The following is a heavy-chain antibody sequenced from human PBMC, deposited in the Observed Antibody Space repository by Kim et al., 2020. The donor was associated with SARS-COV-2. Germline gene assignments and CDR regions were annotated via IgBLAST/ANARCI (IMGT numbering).Heavy chain of an antibody. Sequence: YADSVKCRFTITRDNSKNTLYLQMNSLRAEDTAVYYCARVEWELPHYFDYWGQGTLVTVSS. CDR3: ARVEWELPHYFDY. V-gene: IGHV3-30*01. D-gene: IGHD1-26*01. J-gene: IGHJ4*02.